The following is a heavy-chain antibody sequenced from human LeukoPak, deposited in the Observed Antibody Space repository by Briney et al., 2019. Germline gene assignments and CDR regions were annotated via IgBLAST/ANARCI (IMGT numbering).Heavy chain of an antibody. CDR2: IIPILGIA. CDR3: AIIKIDYYDSSGSRWYFDL. J-gene: IGHJ2*01. Sequence: ASVKVSCKASGGTFSSYAISWVRQAPGQGLEWMGRIIPILGIANYAQKLQGRVTITADKSTSTAYMELSSLRSENTAVYYCAIIKIDYYDSSGSRWYFDLWGRGTLVTVSS. CDR1: GGTFSSYA. V-gene: IGHV1-69*04. D-gene: IGHD3-22*01.